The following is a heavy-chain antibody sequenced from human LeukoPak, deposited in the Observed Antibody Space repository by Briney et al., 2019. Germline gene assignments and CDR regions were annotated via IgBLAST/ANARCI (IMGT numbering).Heavy chain of an antibody. Sequence: GGSLRLSCTASGLSFSSYSMSWVRQAPGKGLEWVAIISGSGTGGVTYYADSVKGRFTISRDNSKNTLYLQMNSLRAEDTAVYYCAKDHSSGWYEHLYYFDYWGQGTLVTVSS. CDR1: GLSFSSYS. D-gene: IGHD6-19*01. V-gene: IGHV3-23*01. CDR3: AKDHSSGWYEHLYYFDY. CDR2: ISGSGTGGVT. J-gene: IGHJ4*02.